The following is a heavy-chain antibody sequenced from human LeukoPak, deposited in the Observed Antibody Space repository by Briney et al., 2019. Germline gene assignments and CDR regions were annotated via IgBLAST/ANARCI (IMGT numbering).Heavy chain of an antibody. CDR1: GYTFTSYD. J-gene: IGHJ6*02. CDR3: ARGQFRGSSSWYANTYYYYYGMDV. V-gene: IGHV1-8*01. Sequence: GASVKVSCKASGYTFTSYDINWVRQATGQGLEWMGWMNPNSGNTGYAQKFQGRVTMTRNTSISTAYMELSSLRSEDTAVYYCARGQFRGSSSWYANTYYYYYGMDVWGQGITVTVSS. D-gene: IGHD6-13*01. CDR2: MNPNSGNT.